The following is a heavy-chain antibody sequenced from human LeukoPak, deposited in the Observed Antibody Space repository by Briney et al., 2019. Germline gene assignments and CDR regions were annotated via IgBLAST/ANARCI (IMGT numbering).Heavy chain of an antibody. CDR1: GGTFNSYA. D-gene: IGHD3-9*01. CDR3: ASSPRDYDISAGPYFDY. J-gene: IGHJ4*02. CDR2: IIPIFGTA. V-gene: IGHV1-69*13. Sequence: SVKVSFRASGGTFNSYAISWVRPAPGQGLEWMGGIIPIFGTANYSQKFQGRVTITADESTSTAYMELSSLRSEDTAVYYCASSPRDYDISAGPYFDYWGQGTLVTVSS.